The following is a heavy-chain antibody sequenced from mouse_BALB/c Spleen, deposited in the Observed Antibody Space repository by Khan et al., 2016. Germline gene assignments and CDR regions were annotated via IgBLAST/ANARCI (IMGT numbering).Heavy chain of an antibody. CDR1: GDSITSGY. J-gene: IGHJ4*01. CDR3: ATGYYFDWDYYAMDY. Sequence: EVQLQESGPSLVKPSQTLSLTCSVTGDSITSGYWNWIRKFSGNKLEYLGYISYSGSTYYNPSLKNRVSITRDTSKNQFYLLLNSVTTADTATYYVATGYYFDWDYYAMDYWGQGTSVTVSA. V-gene: IGHV3-8*02. D-gene: IGHD1-2*01. CDR2: ISYSGST.